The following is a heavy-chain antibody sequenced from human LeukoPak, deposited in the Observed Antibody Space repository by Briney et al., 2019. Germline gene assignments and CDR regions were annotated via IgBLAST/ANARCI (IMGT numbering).Heavy chain of an antibody. CDR2: IYHSGST. CDR1: GGSISSGGYY. J-gene: IGHJ4*02. Sequence: SETLSLTCTVSGGSISSGGYYWSWIRQPPGKGLEWIGYIYHSGSTYYNPSLKSRVTISVDRSKNQFSLKLSSVTAADTAVYYCAREPGNLRYFDCWGQGTLVTVSS. D-gene: IGHD3-9*01. CDR3: AREPGNLRYFDC. V-gene: IGHV4-30-2*01.